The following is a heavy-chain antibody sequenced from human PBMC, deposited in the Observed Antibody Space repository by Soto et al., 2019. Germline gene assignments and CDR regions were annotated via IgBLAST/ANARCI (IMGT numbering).Heavy chain of an antibody. D-gene: IGHD3-10*01. V-gene: IGHV1-69*01. CDR3: AVAAVREIMAQESSGMGV. CDR1: GGTLSDYA. Sequence: QVQLVQSGAEVKTPGSSVKVSCKASGGTLSDYAISWVRQAPGQGLEWMGGIMPTVDSANYAQNFQGRPTISADESTGTAKLERSSLRSADTAVYYCAVAAVREIMAQESSGMGVWGQITKGIVSS. J-gene: IGHJ6*02. CDR2: IMPTVDSA.